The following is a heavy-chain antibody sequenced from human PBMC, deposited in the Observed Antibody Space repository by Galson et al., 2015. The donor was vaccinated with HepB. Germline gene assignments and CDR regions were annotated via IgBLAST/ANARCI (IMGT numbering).Heavy chain of an antibody. CDR3: AHRHGSGSFDY. CDR2: IYWDDDK. D-gene: IGHD3-10*01. CDR1: GFSLSTSGVG. V-gene: IGHV2-5*02. Sequence: PALVKPTQTLTLTCTFSGFSLSTSGVGVGWIRQPPGKALEWLALIYWDDDKRYSPSLKSGLTITKDTSKNQVVLTMTNMDPVDTATYYCAHRHGSGSFDYWGQGTLVTVSS. J-gene: IGHJ4*02.